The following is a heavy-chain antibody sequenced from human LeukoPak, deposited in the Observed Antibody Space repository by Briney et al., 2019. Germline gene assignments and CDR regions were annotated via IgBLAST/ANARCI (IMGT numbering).Heavy chain of an antibody. V-gene: IGHV3-13*01. Sequence: GGSLRLSCAASGFTFSSYDIHWGRQTTGKGREGGSGIGTAGDTDYQDSAKGRFTISRENAKNSRYLQMNSLRAGDTAVYYCAKDGGSGSYDAFDIWGQGTLVTVSS. D-gene: IGHD3-10*01. CDR2: IGTAGDT. CDR3: AKDGGSGSYDAFDI. J-gene: IGHJ3*02. CDR1: GFTFSSYD.